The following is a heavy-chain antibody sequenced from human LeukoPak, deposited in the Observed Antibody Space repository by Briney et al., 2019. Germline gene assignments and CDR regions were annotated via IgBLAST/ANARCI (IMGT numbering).Heavy chain of an antibody. D-gene: IGHD2-21*02. CDR2: IYYSGST. V-gene: IGHV4-31*03. CDR1: GGSISSGGYY. J-gene: IGHJ4*02. CDR3: ARNIVVVTAPFDY. Sequence: SETLSLTCTVSGGSISSGGYYWSWIRQHPGKGLEWIGYIYYSGSTYYNPSLKSRVTISVDTSKNQFSLKLSSVTAADTAVYYCARNIVVVTAPFDYWGQGTLVTVSS.